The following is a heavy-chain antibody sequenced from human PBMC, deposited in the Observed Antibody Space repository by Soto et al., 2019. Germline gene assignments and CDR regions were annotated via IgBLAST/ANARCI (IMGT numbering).Heavy chain of an antibody. Sequence: SGPTLVNPTQTLTLTCTFSGFSLSTSGVGVGWIRQPPGKALEWLALIYWNDDKRYSPSLKSRLTITKDTSKNQVVLTMTNMDPVDTPTYYCAHRPNYDFWSGYYYYYYGMDVWRQGTTVTVSS. V-gene: IGHV2-5*01. CDR1: GFSLSTSGVG. D-gene: IGHD3-3*01. CDR3: AHRPNYDFWSGYYYYYYGMDV. J-gene: IGHJ6*02. CDR2: IYWNDDK.